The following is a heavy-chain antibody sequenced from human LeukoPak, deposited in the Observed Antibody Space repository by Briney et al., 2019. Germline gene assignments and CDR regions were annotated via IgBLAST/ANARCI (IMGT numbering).Heavy chain of an antibody. D-gene: IGHD1-26*01. V-gene: IGHV3-48*01. CDR1: GFTFSTYS. J-gene: IGHJ3*02. CDR3: ARDEWELATDAFDI. Sequence: PGGSLRLSCAASGFTFSTYSMNWVRQAPGKGLEWVSYISSSSSTIYYADSVKGRFTISRDNAKNSLNLQMNSLRAEDTAVYYCARDEWELATDAFDIWGQGTMVTVSS. CDR2: ISSSSSTI.